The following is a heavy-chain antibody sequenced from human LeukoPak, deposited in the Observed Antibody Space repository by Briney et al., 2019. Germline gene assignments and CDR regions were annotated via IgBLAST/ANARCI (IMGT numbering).Heavy chain of an antibody. CDR3: ARDQAALAGRPFDY. J-gene: IGHJ4*02. CDR2: INPNSGGT. V-gene: IGHV1-2*02. D-gene: IGHD6-6*01. CDR1: GYTFTGYY. Sequence: GASVNVPCKTSGYTFTGYYIHWVRQAPGQGLEWMGWINPNSGGTNYAQKFQGRVSMTRDTSISTAYMELSRLRSDDTAVYYCARDQAALAGRPFDYWGQGTLVTVSS.